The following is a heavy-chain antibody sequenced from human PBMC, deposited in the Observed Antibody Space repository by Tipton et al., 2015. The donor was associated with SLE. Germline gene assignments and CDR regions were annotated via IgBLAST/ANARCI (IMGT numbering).Heavy chain of an antibody. J-gene: IGHJ4*02. Sequence: QSGAEVKKPGASVKVSCKASGYTFTTYDINWVRQATGQGLEWMGRMNPNSGNTAYAPKFQGRLIMTRNTSISTVYMELSNLRSEDTAVYFCARGCREYWGQGTLVTVSS. CDR1: GYTFTTYD. CDR3: ARGCREY. D-gene: IGHD1-26*01. V-gene: IGHV1-8*01. CDR2: MNPNSGNT.